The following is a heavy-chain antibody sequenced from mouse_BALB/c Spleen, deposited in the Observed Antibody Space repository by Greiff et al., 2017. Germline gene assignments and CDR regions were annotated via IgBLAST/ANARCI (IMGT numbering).Heavy chain of an antibody. CDR3: ARSRYVLYAMDY. CDR2: INPSTGYT. J-gene: IGHJ4*01. V-gene: IGHV1-7*01. Sequence: VKLQESGAELAKPGASVKMSCKASGYTFTSYWMHWVKQRPGQGLEWIGYINPSTGYTEYNQKFKDKATLTADKSSSTAYMQLSSLTSEDSAVYYCARSRYVLYAMDYWGQGTSVTVSS. D-gene: IGHD2-14*01. CDR1: GYTFTSYW.